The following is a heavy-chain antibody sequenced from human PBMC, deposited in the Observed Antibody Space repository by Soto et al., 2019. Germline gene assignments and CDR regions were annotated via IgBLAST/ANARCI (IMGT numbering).Heavy chain of an antibody. V-gene: IGHV3-23*01. CDR1: GFSFDNYG. CDR2: IKSDGTST. D-gene: IGHD3-16*01. CDR3: AQLGLMTFSHKHYFNH. J-gene: IGHJ4*02. Sequence: GGSLSLSCVASGFSFDNYGISWVRQAPGEGLEWVSAIKSDGTSTYYAASVEDRFTISRDNSKNTLYLQLNSLRAEDTAVYYCAQLGLMTFSHKHYFNHWGRGTLVTVSS.